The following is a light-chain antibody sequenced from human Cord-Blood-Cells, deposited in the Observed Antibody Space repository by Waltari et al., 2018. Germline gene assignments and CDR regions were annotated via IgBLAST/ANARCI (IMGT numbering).Light chain of an antibody. J-gene: IGLJ2*01. CDR3: CSYAGSYVV. CDR2: DVS. Sequence: QSALTQPRSVSGSPGQSVTISCTGTSSDVGGCNYASWYQQHPGKAPKLMIYDVSKRPSGVPDRFSGSKSGNTASLTISGLQAEDEADYYCCSYAGSYVVFGGGTKLTVL. CDR1: SSDVGGCNY. V-gene: IGLV2-11*01.